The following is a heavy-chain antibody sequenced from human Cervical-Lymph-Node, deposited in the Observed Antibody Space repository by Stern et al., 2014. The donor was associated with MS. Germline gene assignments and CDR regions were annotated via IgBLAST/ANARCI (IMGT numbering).Heavy chain of an antibody. J-gene: IGHJ4*01. CDR2: ISYDVSEK. D-gene: IGHD3-10*01. CDR1: GFTFSRFA. CDR3: VRDPSRFGNYGYFDY. V-gene: IGHV3-30-3*01. Sequence: VQLVESGGGVVQPGRSLRLSCVASGFTFSRFAIHWVRQAPGKGLDWVAVISYDVSEKYYADSVKGGFTISRDNSKNTVYLQMSSLRAADTAVFYCVRDPSRFGNYGYFDYWGQGSLVTVSS.